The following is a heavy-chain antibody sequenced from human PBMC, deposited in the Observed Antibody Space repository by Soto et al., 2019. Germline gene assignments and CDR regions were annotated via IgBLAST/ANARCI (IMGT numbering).Heavy chain of an antibody. D-gene: IGHD3-22*01. CDR3: VRVFDFDSIGYTSRGGFDY. V-gene: IGHV3-11*06. J-gene: IGHJ4*02. CDR2: ISFSGTYK. Sequence: QVQLVESGGGVVKVEGSLRLSCAASGFTFNDYYMGWIRQAPGKGLEWVSHISFSGTYKHYGDPAKGRFTISRDNAKKSLYRQMNSLRAEDTAIYYCVRVFDFDSIGYTSRGGFDYWGRGALVTVSS. CDR1: GFTFNDYY.